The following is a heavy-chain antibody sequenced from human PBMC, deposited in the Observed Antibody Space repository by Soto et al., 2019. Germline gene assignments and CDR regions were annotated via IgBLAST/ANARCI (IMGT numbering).Heavy chain of an antibody. CDR2: MNVNTDST. CDR1: GFTFTTND. D-gene: IGHD1-1*01. V-gene: IGHV1-8*02. J-gene: IGHJ5*02. Sequence: QVQLVQSGAEMKTPGASVKVSCKARGFTFTTNDIHWVRQAPGQRLEWMGWMNVNTDSTDSAEDFEGRLTMTWNTSISTAYMELTDLTSEDTAVYYCAREVVEVTSIWLDPCGQGTQLTVSS. CDR3: AREVVEVTSIWLDP.